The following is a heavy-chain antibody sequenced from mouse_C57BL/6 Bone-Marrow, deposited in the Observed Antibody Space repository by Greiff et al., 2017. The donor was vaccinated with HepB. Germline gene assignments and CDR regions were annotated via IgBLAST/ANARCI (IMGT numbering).Heavy chain of an antibody. V-gene: IGHV2-2*01. J-gene: IGHJ2*01. CDR3: ARNGYYGSSFYFDY. CDR2: IWSGGST. D-gene: IGHD1-1*01. CDR1: GFSLTSYG. Sequence: VKLMESGPGLVQPSQSLSITCTVSGFSLTSYGVHWVRQSPGKGLEWLGVIWSGGSTDYNAAFISRLSISKDNSKSQVFFKMNSLQADDTAIYYCARNGYYGSSFYFDYWGQGTTLTVSS.